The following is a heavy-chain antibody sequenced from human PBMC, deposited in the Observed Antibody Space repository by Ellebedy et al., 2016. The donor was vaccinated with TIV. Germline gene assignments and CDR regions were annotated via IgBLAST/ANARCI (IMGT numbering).Heavy chain of an antibody. Sequence: AASVKVSCKASGYTFIGYYMHWVRQAPGQGLEWMGWINPNSGGTTYSQKFQGRVTMTRETSISTAYMELGRLTSDDTAVYYCARDSFGDSYVFDPWGQGTLVTVSS. D-gene: IGHD3-10*01. CDR2: INPNSGGT. V-gene: IGHV1-2*02. CDR1: GYTFIGYY. J-gene: IGHJ5*02. CDR3: ARDSFGDSYVFDP.